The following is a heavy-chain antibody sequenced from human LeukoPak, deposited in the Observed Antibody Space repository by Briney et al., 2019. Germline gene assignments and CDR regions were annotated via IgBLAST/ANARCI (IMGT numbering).Heavy chain of an antibody. CDR1: GTSIKTYY. J-gene: IGHJ6*03. CDR2: IFDRGTT. Sequence: SETLSLTCNVSGTSIKTYYWSWIRQPPGKGLEWIGYIFDRGTTNYNPSLESRVTISAETSKNQVSLKVKSVTAADTAVYYCAKGGRSRGSMSFYYMDVWGKGATVTVSS. V-gene: IGHV4-59*01. D-gene: IGHD3-10*01. CDR3: AKGGRSRGSMSFYYMDV.